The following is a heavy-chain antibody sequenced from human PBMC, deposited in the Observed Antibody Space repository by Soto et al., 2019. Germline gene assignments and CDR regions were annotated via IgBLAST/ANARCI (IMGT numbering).Heavy chain of an antibody. CDR1: GFTFHAYP. CDR2: LAWDGGSI. CDR3: VRDDAFDL. J-gene: IGHJ3*01. Sequence: EVQLVESGGGLVQPGRSLRLSCAASGFTFHAYPMHWVRQAPGKGLEWVAGLAWDGGSIEYVDSVEGRFTISRDNAKNFLYLQMSSLRPEDTAFYYCVRDDAFDLWGQGTQVTVSS. V-gene: IGHV3-9*01.